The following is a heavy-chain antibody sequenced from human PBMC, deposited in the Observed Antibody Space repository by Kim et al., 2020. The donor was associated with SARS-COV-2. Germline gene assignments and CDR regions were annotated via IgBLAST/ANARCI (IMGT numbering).Heavy chain of an antibody. CDR1: GFTFSSSG. J-gene: IGHJ6*02. Sequence: GGSLRLSCAASGFTFSSSGMHWVRQAPGKGLEWVAVISYDGSNKNYVDSVQGRFTISRDNSKNTLYLQMNSLSAEDTAVYYCARDIASYSSGWIYYYYGMEFLGQWTTVTVSS. V-gene: IGHV3-30*04. D-gene: IGHD6-19*01. CDR3: ARDIASYSSGWIYYYYGMEF. CDR2: ISYDGSNK.